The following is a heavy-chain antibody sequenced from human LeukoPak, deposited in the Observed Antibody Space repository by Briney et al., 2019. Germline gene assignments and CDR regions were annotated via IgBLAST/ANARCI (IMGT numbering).Heavy chain of an antibody. CDR1: GGSISSSSYY. V-gene: IGHV4-39*01. D-gene: IGHD3-3*01. CDR3: ARVLRFLEWPGGYFDL. Sequence: SETLSITCTVSGGSISSSSYYWGWIRQPPGKGLEWIGSIYFSGTTYYNLSLKSRVTISVDTSKNQFSVKLSSVTAADTAVYYCARVLRFLEWPGGYFDLWGRATLVTVSS. CDR2: IYFSGTT. J-gene: IGHJ2*01.